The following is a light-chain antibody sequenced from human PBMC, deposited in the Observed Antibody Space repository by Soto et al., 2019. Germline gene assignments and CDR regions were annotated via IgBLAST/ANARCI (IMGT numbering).Light chain of an antibody. CDR1: QSVTSSY. CDR3: QHYGGSSFP. CDR2: GAS. Sequence: EIVLTQSPGTLSLSPGERATLSCRASQSVTSSYLARYQQKPGQAPRLLIYGASNRATGIPDRFSGSGSGTDFTLTISRLEPEDFAVYYCQHYGGSSFPFGPGTKVDLK. J-gene: IGKJ3*01. V-gene: IGKV3-20*01.